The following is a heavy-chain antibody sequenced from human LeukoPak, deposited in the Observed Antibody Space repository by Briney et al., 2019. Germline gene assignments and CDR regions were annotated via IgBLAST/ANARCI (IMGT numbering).Heavy chain of an antibody. CDR2: IYYSGST. Sequence: SETLSLTCTVSGGSISSFYWSWIRQPPGKGLEWIGYIYYSGSTSYHPSLKSRVTISVDTSKNQFSLKLTPVTAADTAVYYCARADYGSGSLYYYGMDVWGQGATVTVS. V-gene: IGHV4-59*01. CDR1: GGSISSFY. J-gene: IGHJ6*02. CDR3: ARADYGSGSLYYYGMDV. D-gene: IGHD3-10*01.